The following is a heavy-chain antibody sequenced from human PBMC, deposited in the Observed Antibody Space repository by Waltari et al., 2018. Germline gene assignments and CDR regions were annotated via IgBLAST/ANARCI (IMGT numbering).Heavy chain of an antibody. D-gene: IGHD6-19*01. CDR2: IHYTGNT. Sequence: QVQLQESGPGLVKPSETLSLICSVSGSTISNYYWTWVRQFPGKGLEWIGYIHYTGNTNYNPSLTSRLTISVDTSKNQFSLNLNSVTAADTAVYYCARGGWSLDNWGRGTLVTVSS. CDR1: GSTISNYY. CDR3: ARGGWSLDN. J-gene: IGHJ4*02. V-gene: IGHV4-59*01.